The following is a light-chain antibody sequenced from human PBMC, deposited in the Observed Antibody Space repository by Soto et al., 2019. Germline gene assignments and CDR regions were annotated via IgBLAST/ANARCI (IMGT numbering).Light chain of an antibody. CDR3: QQYNSWVRGT. V-gene: IGKV3-15*01. J-gene: IGKJ2*01. Sequence: EVVVTQSPATLSVSPGERVTLSCRASQSVDSDVAWFQHKPGQAPRLLIYGASTRAAGIPGRFSGSGYETGLIFTISSLEPEDSATYFCQQYNSWVRGTFGQGTELEIK. CDR1: QSVDSD. CDR2: GAS.